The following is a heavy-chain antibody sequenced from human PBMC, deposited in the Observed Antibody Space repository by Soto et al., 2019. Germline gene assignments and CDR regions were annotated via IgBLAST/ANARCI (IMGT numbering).Heavy chain of an antibody. D-gene: IGHD4-4*01. CDR3: ARDIPGATVAFDY. CDR2: INPSGGST. V-gene: IGHV1-46*01. CDR1: GYTFTSYY. J-gene: IGHJ4*02. Sequence: KASGYTFTSYYMHWVRQAPGQGLEWMGIINPSGGSTSYAQKFQGRVTMTRGTSTSTVYMELSSLRSEDTAVYYCARDIPGATVAFDYWGQGTLVTVSS.